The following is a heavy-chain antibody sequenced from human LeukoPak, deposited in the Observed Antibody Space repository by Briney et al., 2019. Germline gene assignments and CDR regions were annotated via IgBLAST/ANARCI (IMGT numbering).Heavy chain of an antibody. V-gene: IGHV3-21*01. J-gene: IGHJ6*03. CDR3: ARVPVGGNYYYMDV. CDR1: GFTFSNAW. CDR2: ISSSGSYI. D-gene: IGHD3-10*01. Sequence: GGSLRLSCAASGFTFSNAWMSWVRQAPGKGLEWVSSISSSGSYIYYADSVKGRFTISRDNAKNSLYLQMNSLRAEDTAVYYCARVPVGGNYYYMDVWGKGTTVTISS.